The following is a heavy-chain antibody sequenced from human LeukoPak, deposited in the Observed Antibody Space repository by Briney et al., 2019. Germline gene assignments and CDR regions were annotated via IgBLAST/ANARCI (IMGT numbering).Heavy chain of an antibody. J-gene: IGHJ4*02. CDR2: IRSNANSYDT. V-gene: IGHV3-73*01. Sequence: GGSLRLSCAACGFTSSGSAMHLVRQASGEGLEWVGRIRSNANSYDTSYAASVKGRFPISRDESKNTAYLQMNSLKTEDTAVYYCARRIAAATYFDYWGQGTLVTVSS. CDR1: GFTSSGSA. CDR3: ARRIAAATYFDY. D-gene: IGHD6-13*01.